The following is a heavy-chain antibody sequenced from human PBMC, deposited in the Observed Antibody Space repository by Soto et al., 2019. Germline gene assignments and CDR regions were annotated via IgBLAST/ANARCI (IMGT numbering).Heavy chain of an antibody. CDR1: GGSISSYH. D-gene: IGHD4-17*01. CDR2: IYYSGST. J-gene: IGHJ4*02. V-gene: IGHV4-59*01. Sequence: SETLSLTCTVSGGSISSYHWSWIRQPPGKGLEWIGYIYYSGSTNYNPSLKSRVTISVDTSKNQFSLKLSSVTAADTAVYYCARSYGDYGADWDYWGQGTLVTVSP. CDR3: ARSYGDYGADWDY.